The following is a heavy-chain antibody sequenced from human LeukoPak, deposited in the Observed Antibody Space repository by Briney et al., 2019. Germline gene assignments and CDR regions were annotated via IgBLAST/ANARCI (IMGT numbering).Heavy chain of an antibody. CDR2: IYYIGGT. D-gene: IGHD3-22*01. J-gene: IGHJ4*02. CDR1: GGSISSYY. CDR3: ARDLDSDYYDSSGGDY. V-gene: IGHV4-59*01. Sequence: SETLSLTCTVSGGSISSYYWGWIRQPPGKGLEWIGYIYYIGGTNYNPSLKSRVTISVDTSKNQFSLKLSSVTAADTAVYYCARDLDSDYYDSSGGDYWGQGALVTVSS.